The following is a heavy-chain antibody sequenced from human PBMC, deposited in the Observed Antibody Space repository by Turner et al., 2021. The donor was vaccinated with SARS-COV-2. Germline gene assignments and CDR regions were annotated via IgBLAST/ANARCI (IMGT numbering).Heavy chain of an antibody. CDR2: ISSGSTDI. J-gene: IGHJ4*02. CDR3: ARDKRYSIDY. Sequence: EVRLVESGGGLAQPGGFPTPSCAASGFTFSSYAINWVRPAPGKGLEWLSYISSGSTDIYYADSVRGRFTVSRDNARNSLYLQMNNLRAEDTAVYYCARDKRYSIDYWGQGTLVTVSS. V-gene: IGHV3-48*01. D-gene: IGHD1-1*01. CDR1: GFTFSSYA.